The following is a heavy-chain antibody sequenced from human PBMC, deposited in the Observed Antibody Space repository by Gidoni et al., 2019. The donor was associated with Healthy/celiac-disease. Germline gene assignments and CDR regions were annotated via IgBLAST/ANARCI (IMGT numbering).Heavy chain of an antibody. D-gene: IGHD2-15*01. CDR3: AGGKAVIFDY. CDR2: T. J-gene: IGHJ4*02. V-gene: IGHV4-4*07. Sequence: TNYNPSLKSRVTMSVDTSKNQFSLKLSSVTAADTAVYYCAGGKAVIFDYWGQGTLVTVSS.